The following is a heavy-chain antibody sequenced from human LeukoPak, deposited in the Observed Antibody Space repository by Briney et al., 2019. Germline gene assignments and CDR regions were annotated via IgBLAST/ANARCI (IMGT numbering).Heavy chain of an antibody. V-gene: IGHV1-69*13. CDR2: IIPIFGTA. CDR1: GGTFSSYA. Sequence: ASVKVSCEASGGTFSSYANSWVRQAPGQGLEWMGGIIPIFGTANYAQKFQGRVTITADESTSTAYMELSSLRSEDTAVYYCARGKSPPYYDFWSGYQLFDYWGQGTLVTVSS. J-gene: IGHJ4*02. CDR3: ARGKSPPYYDFWSGYQLFDY. D-gene: IGHD3-3*01.